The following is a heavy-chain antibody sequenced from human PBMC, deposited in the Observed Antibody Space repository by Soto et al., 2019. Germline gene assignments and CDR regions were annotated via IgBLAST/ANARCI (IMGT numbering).Heavy chain of an antibody. CDR3: AKEKGVRGVITHFDY. Sequence: EVQLLESGGGLVQPGGSLRLSCAASGFTFSSYAMSWVRQAPGKGLEWVSAISGSGGSTYYADSVKGRFTISRDNSKNALDLKMNSLRAEDTAVYYCAKEKGVRGVITHFDYWGQGTLVTVSS. J-gene: IGHJ4*02. V-gene: IGHV3-23*01. CDR2: ISGSGGST. CDR1: GFTFSSYA. D-gene: IGHD3-10*01.